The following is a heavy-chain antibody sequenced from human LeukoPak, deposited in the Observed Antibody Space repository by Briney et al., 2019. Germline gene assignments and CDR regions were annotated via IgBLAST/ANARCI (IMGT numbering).Heavy chain of an antibody. CDR3: ARDHLSPSSSSHWQPGY. J-gene: IGHJ4*02. D-gene: IGHD6-6*01. CDR2: INPNSGGT. CDR1: GYTFTGYY. V-gene: IGHV1-2*02. Sequence: ASVKVSCRASGYTFTGYYMHWVRQAPGQGLEWMGWINPNSGGTNYAQKFQGRVTMARDTSISTAYMELSRLRSDDTAVYYCARDHLSPSSSSHWQPGYWGQRTLVTVSS.